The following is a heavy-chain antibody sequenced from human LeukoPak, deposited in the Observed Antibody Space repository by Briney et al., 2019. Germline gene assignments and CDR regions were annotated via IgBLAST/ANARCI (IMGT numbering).Heavy chain of an antibody. Sequence: GGSLRLSCAGSGFAFGTYAMSWVRQAPGMGLEWVSSISANGQATYYADSVEGRFTISRDNSKNTLYLQLNSLRAEDAATYYCARDPYNTISYRLAYWGQGTLVTVSS. D-gene: IGHD3-10*01. J-gene: IGHJ4*02. CDR1: GFAFGTYA. CDR3: ARDPYNTISYRLAY. V-gene: IGHV3-23*01. CDR2: ISANGQAT.